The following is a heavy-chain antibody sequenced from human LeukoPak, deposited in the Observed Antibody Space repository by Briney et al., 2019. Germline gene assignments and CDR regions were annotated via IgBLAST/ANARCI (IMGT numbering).Heavy chain of an antibody. D-gene: IGHD3-10*01. CDR1: GFTFSSYG. Sequence: GRSLRLSCAASGFTFSSYGMHWVRQAPGKGLEWVAVIWYDGSNKYYADSVKGRFTISRDNSKNTLYLQMNSLRGEDTAVYYCAREDGGYFDYWGQGTLVTVSS. CDR3: AREDGGYFDY. J-gene: IGHJ4*02. V-gene: IGHV3-33*01. CDR2: IWYDGSNK.